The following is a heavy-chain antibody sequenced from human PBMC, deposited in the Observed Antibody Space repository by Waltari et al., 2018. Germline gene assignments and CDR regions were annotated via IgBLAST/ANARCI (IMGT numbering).Heavy chain of an antibody. D-gene: IGHD2-8*02. CDR3: TRQTLGYCTSAACRRLEA. J-gene: IGHJ5*02. CDR1: GYAINSGFS. V-gene: IGHV4-38-2*01. CDR2: IYHDGTT. Sequence: QVQLQESGPRLVKPSETLSLTCDVSGYAINSGFSWGWFRQAPGKGLEWIATIYHDGTTFYNPSLTSRVTTSMDTSKNQISLKLKSVTAADTAVYYCTRQTLGYCTSAACRRLEAWGQGTLVTVSS.